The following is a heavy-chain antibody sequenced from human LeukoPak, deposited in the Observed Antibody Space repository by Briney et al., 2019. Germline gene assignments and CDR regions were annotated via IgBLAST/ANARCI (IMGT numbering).Heavy chain of an antibody. CDR2: IYDSGST. CDR1: GGSISSGGYS. D-gene: IGHD3-22*01. J-gene: IGHJ4*02. V-gene: IGHV4-30-2*01. CDR3: ARGGGYYDSSGYYHEPLFDY. Sequence: SQTLSLTCAVSGGSISSGGYSWSWIRQPPGKGLEWIGYIYDSGSTYYNPSLKSRVTISVDRSKNQFSLKLSSVTAADTAVYYCARGGGYYDSSGYYHEPLFDYWGQGTLVTVSS.